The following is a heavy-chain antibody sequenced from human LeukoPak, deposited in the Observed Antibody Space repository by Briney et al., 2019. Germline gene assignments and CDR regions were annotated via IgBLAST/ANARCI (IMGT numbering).Heavy chain of an antibody. V-gene: IGHV3-30*04. D-gene: IGHD6-19*01. Sequence: QTGGSLRLSCAASRFTFSSYAMHWVRQAPGKGLEWVAVISYDGSNKYYADSVKGRFTISRDNSKNTLYLQMNSLRVEDTAVYYCARAGIQRIALAGRDYYYYMDVWGKGPTVTVSS. CDR1: RFTFSSYA. CDR2: ISYDGSNK. J-gene: IGHJ6*03. CDR3: ARAGIQRIALAGRDYYYYMDV.